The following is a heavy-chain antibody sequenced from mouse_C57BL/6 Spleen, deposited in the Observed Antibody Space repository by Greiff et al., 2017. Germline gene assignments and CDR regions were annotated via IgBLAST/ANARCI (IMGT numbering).Heavy chain of an antibody. CDR2: INYDGSST. V-gene: IGHV5-16*01. J-gene: IGHJ2*01. CDR1: GFTFSDYY. Sequence: EVKLMESEGGLVQPGSSMKLSCTASGFTFSDYYMAWVRQVPEKGLEWVANINYDGSSTYYLDSLKSRFIISRDNAKNILYLQMSSLKSEDTATYYWARGGGNYFDYWGQGTTLTVSS. CDR3: ARGGGNYFDY.